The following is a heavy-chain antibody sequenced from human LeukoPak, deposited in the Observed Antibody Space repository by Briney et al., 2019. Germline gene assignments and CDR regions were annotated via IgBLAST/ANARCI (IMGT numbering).Heavy chain of an antibody. CDR3: ARGRDGYKTAFDI. CDR1: GGSISKYY. Sequence: SETLSLTCSVSGGSISKYYWSRIRQPPGKGLEWIGYIHYSGSTNYHPSLRSRVAVSVDTSKNQFSLKLSSVTAADTALYFCARGRDGYKTAFDIWDQGTMVTVSS. D-gene: IGHD5-24*01. CDR2: IHYSGST. J-gene: IGHJ3*02. V-gene: IGHV4-59*01.